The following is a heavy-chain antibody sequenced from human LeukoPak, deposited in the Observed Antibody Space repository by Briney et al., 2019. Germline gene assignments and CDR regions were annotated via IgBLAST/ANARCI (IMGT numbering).Heavy chain of an antibody. Sequence: LVKVSCKASGGTFSSYAISWVRQAPGQGLEWMGRIIPIFGTANYAQKFQGRVTITTDESTSTAYMELSSLRSEDTAVYYCARDLTAGKWLLLPFDYWGQGTLVTVSS. V-gene: IGHV1-69*05. CDR2: IIPIFGTA. CDR3: ARDLTAGKWLLLPFDY. D-gene: IGHD3-22*01. J-gene: IGHJ4*02. CDR1: GGTFSSYA.